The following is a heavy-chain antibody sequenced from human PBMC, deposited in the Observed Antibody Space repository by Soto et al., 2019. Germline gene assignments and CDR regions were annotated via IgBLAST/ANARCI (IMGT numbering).Heavy chain of an antibody. CDR2: ISYDGSNK. J-gene: IGHJ4*02. CDR3: AKGGFRFRIDCSGGSCYPGGSDY. CDR1: GFTFSSYG. V-gene: IGHV3-30*18. D-gene: IGHD2-15*01. Sequence: QVQLVESGGGVVQPGRSLRLSCAASGFTFSSYGMHWVRQAPGKGLEWVAVISYDGSNKYYADSVKGRFTISRDNSKNTLYLQMNSLRAEDTAVYYCAKGGFRFRIDCSGGSCYPGGSDYWGQGTLVTFSS.